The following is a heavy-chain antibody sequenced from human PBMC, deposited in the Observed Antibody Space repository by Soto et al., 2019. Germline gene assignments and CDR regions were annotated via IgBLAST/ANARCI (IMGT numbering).Heavy chain of an antibody. V-gene: IGHV4-34*01. CDR3: ASYCSGGSCYRDAFDI. CDR2: INHSGST. Sequence: SETLSLTCAVYGGSFSGYYWSWIRQPPGKGLEWIGEINHSGSTNYNPSLKSRVTISVDTSKNQFSLKLSSVTAADTAVYYCASYCSGGSCYRDAFDIWSQGTMVTVSS. D-gene: IGHD2-15*01. J-gene: IGHJ3*02. CDR1: GGSFSGYY.